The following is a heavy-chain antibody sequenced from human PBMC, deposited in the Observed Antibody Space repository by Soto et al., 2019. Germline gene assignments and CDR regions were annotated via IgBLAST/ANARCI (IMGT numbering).Heavy chain of an antibody. Sequence: QVQLQESGPGLVQPSQTLSLTCTVSGGSISSGGYYWRWIRQHPGTGLEWIGHIYYSGTTYYNTSLKSRVTISVDTSRNQFPLIVTAVTAADTAVYYCARGVLHWGQGTLVTVSS. J-gene: IGHJ4*01. CDR2: IYYSGTT. V-gene: IGHV4-31*03. CDR3: ARGVLH. CDR1: GGSISSGGYY.